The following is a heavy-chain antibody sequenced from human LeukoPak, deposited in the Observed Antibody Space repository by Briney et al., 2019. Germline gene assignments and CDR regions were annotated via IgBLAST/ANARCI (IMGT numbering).Heavy chain of an antibody. V-gene: IGHV4-39*07. J-gene: IGHJ4*02. CDR1: GGSISSSNSY. D-gene: IGHD4-23*01. CDR2: IYYTGST. Sequence: AETLSLTCTVSGGSISSSNSYWGWIRQPQGKGLEWIGSIYYTGSTQYNPSLNSRVTISVDKSKNQFSLNLISVTAADTAVYYCLYGGNSGDWLYWGQGTLVTVSS. CDR3: LYGGNSGDWLY.